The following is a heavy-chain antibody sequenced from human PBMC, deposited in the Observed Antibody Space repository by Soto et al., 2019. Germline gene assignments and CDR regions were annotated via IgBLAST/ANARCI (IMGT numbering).Heavy chain of an antibody. Sequence: GASVKVSCKASGYTFTSYDTNWVRQATGQGLEWMGWMNPNSGNTGYAQKFQGRVTMTRNTSISTAYMELSSLRSEDTAVYYCARTGYSSSWYPNYYYGMDVWGQGTTVTVSS. V-gene: IGHV1-8*01. J-gene: IGHJ6*02. D-gene: IGHD6-13*01. CDR3: ARTGYSSSWYPNYYYGMDV. CDR1: GYTFTSYD. CDR2: MNPNSGNT.